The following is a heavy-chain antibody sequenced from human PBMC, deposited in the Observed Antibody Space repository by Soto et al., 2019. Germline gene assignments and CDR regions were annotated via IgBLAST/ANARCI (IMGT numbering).Heavy chain of an antibody. CDR3: VRDGTKTLRDWFDP. CDR1: GASNSGFY. J-gene: IGHJ5*02. CDR2: IYATGTT. Sequence: SETLSLTCTVSGASNSGFYWSWIRKSAGKGLEWIGRIYATGTTDYNPSLKSRVMMSVDTSKKQFSLKLRSVTVADTAVYYCVRDGTKTLRDWFDPWGQGISVTVSS. V-gene: IGHV4-4*07. D-gene: IGHD1-1*01.